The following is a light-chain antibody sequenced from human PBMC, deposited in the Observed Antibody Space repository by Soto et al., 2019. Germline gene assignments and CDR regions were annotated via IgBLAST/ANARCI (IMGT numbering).Light chain of an antibody. CDR2: GGS. Sequence: EIVLTQSPGTLSLSPGERATLSCRASQSIRSSSLAWYQQKSGQAPRLLIYGGSSRATGIPDRFSGGGSGTDFSLTISRLETEDFSVYYCHQYGSSPLTFGGGTKVDIK. J-gene: IGKJ4*01. CDR3: HQYGSSPLT. V-gene: IGKV3-20*01. CDR1: QSIRSSS.